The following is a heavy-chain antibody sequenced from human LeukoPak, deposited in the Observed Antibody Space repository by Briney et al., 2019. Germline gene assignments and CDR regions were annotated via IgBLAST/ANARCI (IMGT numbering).Heavy chain of an antibody. CDR1: GYTFTSYG. D-gene: IGHD2-8*01. V-gene: IGHV1-18*04. CDR2: ISAYNGNT. CDR3: ARAVSRQNPHLYGY. J-gene: IGHJ4*02. Sequence: ASVKVSCTASGYTFTSYGISWVRQAPGQGLEWMGWISAYNGNTNYAQKLQGRVTMTRDTSTSTAYMELKSLRSDDTAVYYCARAVSRQNPHLYGYWGQGTLVTVSS.